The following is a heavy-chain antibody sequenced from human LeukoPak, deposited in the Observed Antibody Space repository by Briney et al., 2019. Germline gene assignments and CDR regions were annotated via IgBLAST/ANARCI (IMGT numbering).Heavy chain of an antibody. D-gene: IGHD3-10*01. V-gene: IGHV3-23*01. CDR3: AKAPRWDYGSGSRIYYYYMDV. Sequence: GGSLRLSCAASGFTFSSYSMGWVRQAPGKGLEWVSGISGSGGSTYYADSVKGRFTISRDNSKNTLYLQMNSLRAEDTAVYYCAKAPRWDYGSGSRIYYYYMDVWGKGTTVTVSS. J-gene: IGHJ6*03. CDR2: ISGSGGST. CDR1: GFTFSSYS.